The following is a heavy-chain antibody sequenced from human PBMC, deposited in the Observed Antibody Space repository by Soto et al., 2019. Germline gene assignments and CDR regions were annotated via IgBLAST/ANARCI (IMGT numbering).Heavy chain of an antibody. V-gene: IGHV4-61*01. CDR3: ARGGGVTATFDY. CDR1: GGSVSSGSYY. J-gene: IGHJ4*02. D-gene: IGHD5-18*01. CDR2: IYYSGGT. Sequence: QVQLQESGPGLVKPSETLSLTCTVSGGSVSSGSYYWSWIRQPPGKGLEWIGYIYYSGGTNYNPSLKSRVTISVDTSKNQSSLKLSSVTAADTAVYYCARGGGVTATFDYWGQGTLVTVSS.